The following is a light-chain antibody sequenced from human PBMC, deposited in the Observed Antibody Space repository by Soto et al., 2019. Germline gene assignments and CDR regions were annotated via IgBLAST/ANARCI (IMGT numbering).Light chain of an antibody. V-gene: IGLV2-11*01. J-gene: IGLJ3*02. CDR3: CSFAGSYTWV. CDR1: SSDVGGHNY. Sequence: QSALTQPRSVSGSPGQSVTISCTGTSSDVGGHNYVSWYQQHPGKAPKVMIYDVIKRPSGVPDRFSGSKSGNTASLTISGLHAEDEADYYCCSFAGSYTWVFGGGTKLTVL. CDR2: DVI.